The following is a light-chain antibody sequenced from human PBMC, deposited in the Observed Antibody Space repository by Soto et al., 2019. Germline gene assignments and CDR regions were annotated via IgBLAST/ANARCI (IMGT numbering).Light chain of an antibody. CDR3: QKYGGSPPWT. J-gene: IGKJ1*01. CDR1: QSVDSDY. Sequence: EIVLTQSPGTLSLSPGERATLSCRASQSVDSDYLAWYQQKPGRAPRLLIFGASSRAIGIPDRFSGSGSGTEFTLSISRREPEDFVVYYCQKYGGSPPWTFRRGTKVDIK. CDR2: GAS. V-gene: IGKV3-20*01.